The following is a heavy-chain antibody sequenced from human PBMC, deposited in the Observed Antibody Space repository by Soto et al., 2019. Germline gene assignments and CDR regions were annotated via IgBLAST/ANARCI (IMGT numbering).Heavy chain of an antibody. Sequence: EVQLVQSGGDLVQPGGSLRLSCVASGFTFSTYWMTWVRQAPGMGLEWVAGIKEDPSEEVYVDSVKGRFSISRDNAKNSLYLQLNSLGADDTAVYYCAAAILSPFSNFDYWGQGSLVTVSS. V-gene: IGHV3-7*01. J-gene: IGHJ4*02. CDR2: IKEDPSEE. D-gene: IGHD3-16*02. CDR3: AAAILSPFSNFDY. CDR1: GFTFSTYW.